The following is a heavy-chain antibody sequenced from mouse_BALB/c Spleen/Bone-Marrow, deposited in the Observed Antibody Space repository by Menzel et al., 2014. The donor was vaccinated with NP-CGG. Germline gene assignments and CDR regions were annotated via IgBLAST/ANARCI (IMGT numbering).Heavy chain of an antibody. CDR2: INPYNGAT. D-gene: IGHD1-1*01. J-gene: IGHJ4*01. V-gene: IGHV1-31*01. CDR3: ARKELLITTVVATDAMDY. CDR1: GYSFTGYY. Sequence: EVHLVESGPELVKPGASVKISCKASGYSFTGYYMHWVKQSHVKSLEWIGRINPYNGATSYNQNFKDKASLTVDKSSSTAYMELHSLTSEDSAVYYCARKELLITTVVATDAMDYWGQGTSVTVSS.